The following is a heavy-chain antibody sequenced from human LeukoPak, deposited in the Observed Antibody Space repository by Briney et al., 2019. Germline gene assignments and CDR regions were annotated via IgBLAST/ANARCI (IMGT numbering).Heavy chain of an antibody. CDR2: IHYSAST. Sequence: PSETLSLTCTVSGGSISSSTYYWVWIPPPPGKELKWIGSIHYSASTYYNLYLKSRVTISVDTSKIEFSLKLSSVTAADTAVYYYASDEVTGPRIAAAGTRWFDTWGQGTLVTVSS. CDR3: ASDEVTGPRIAAAGTRWFDT. V-gene: IGHV4-39*01. CDR1: GGSISSSTYY. J-gene: IGHJ5*02. D-gene: IGHD6-13*01.